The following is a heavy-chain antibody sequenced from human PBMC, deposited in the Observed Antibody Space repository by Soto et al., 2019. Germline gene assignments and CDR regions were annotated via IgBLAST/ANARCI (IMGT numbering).Heavy chain of an antibody. J-gene: IGHJ5*02. D-gene: IGHD6-13*01. Sequence: EVQLLESGGGLVQPGGSLRLSCAASGFTFSSYGMSWVRQAPGKGLEWVSSISGSGVGTYYAHSVKGRFTISRDNSKDTLYLQMNSLRAEDTAVYYCAKLIAATGSQSWGQGTLVTVSS. CDR1: GFTFSSYG. V-gene: IGHV3-23*01. CDR3: AKLIAATGSQS. CDR2: ISGSGVGT.